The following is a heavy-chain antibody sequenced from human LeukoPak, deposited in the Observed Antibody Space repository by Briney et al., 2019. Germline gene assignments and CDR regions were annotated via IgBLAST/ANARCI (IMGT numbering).Heavy chain of an antibody. CDR1: GFTFKKYA. J-gene: IGHJ4*02. Sequence: GGSLRLSCSASGFTFKKYAMHWVRQAPGKGLEYVSAINSNGGRTYYADSVKGRFTISRDNSKNTLFLQMSSLRVEDTAVYYCVKDLYYDNSGYYSGAFDHWGQGTLVTVSS. CDR2: INSNGGRT. D-gene: IGHD3-22*01. CDR3: VKDLYYDNSGYYSGAFDH. V-gene: IGHV3-64D*06.